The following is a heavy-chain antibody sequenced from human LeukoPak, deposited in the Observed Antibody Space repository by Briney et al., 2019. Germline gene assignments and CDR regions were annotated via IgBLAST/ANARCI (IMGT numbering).Heavy chain of an antibody. V-gene: IGHV4-59*08. CDR2: IYYSGST. CDR3: ARQVDVGCSSTSCYGHGAFDI. D-gene: IGHD2-2*01. Sequence: PSETLSLTCTVSGGSISSYYWSWIRQPPGKGLEWIGYIYYSGSTNYNPSLKSRVTISVDTSKNQFSLKLSSVTAADTAVYYCARQVDVGCSSTSCYGHGAFDIWGQGTLVTVSS. CDR1: GGSISSYY. J-gene: IGHJ3*02.